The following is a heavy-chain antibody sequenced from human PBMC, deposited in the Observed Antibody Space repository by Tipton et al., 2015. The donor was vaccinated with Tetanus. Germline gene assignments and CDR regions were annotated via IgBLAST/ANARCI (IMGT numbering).Heavy chain of an antibody. CDR2: IYYSGST. Sequence: LRLSCTVSGGSISSGGYYWSWIRQHPGKGLEWIGDIYYSGSTYYNPSLKSRVTISVDTSKNQFSLKLNSVSAADTAVYYCARDQARGARGWNYFDYWGQGTLVTVSS. D-gene: IGHD1-26*01. V-gene: IGHV4-31*02. CDR1: GGSISSGGYY. J-gene: IGHJ4*02. CDR3: ARDQARGARGWNYFDY.